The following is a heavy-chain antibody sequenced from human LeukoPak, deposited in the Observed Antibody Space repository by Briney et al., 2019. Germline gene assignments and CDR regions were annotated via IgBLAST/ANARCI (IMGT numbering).Heavy chain of an antibody. D-gene: IGHD3-10*01. CDR2: ISSDGSNK. CDR1: GSTFSNYG. Sequence: QPGGSLRLSCAASGSTFSNYGMHWVRQAPGKGLEWVAVISSDGSNKYYADSVKGRFTISRDNSKNTLFLQMNSLRAEDTAVYYCAKDGLWFGDLTYFDYWGQGTPVTVSS. CDR3: AKDGLWFGDLTYFDY. J-gene: IGHJ4*02. V-gene: IGHV3-30*18.